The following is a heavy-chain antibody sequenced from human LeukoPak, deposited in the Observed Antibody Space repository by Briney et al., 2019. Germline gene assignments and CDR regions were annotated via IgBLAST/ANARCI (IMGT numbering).Heavy chain of an antibody. CDR3: TTDGDFYGDYVRDY. Sequence: GGALRLSCAASGFTFRSYWMSWVRQAPGKGLEWVGRIKSKTDGGTTDYAAPVKGRFTISRDDSKNTLYLQMNSLKTEDTAVYYCTTDGDFYGDYVRDYWGQGTLVTVSS. D-gene: IGHD4-17*01. CDR1: GFTFRSYW. CDR2: IKSKTDGGTT. J-gene: IGHJ4*02. V-gene: IGHV3-15*01.